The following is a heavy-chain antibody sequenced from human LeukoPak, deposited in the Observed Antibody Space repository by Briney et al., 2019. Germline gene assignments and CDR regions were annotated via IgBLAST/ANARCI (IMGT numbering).Heavy chain of an antibody. CDR1: GDSFNNYY. CDR2: IYFTGST. Sequence: PSETLSLTCTVSGDSFNNYYWHWIRQPPGKSLDWIGYIYFTGSTNYNPSLESRVTMSVDTSKNQFSLNLSSVTAADTAVYYCARDVFDYEGCFDYWGQGTLVTVSS. J-gene: IGHJ4*02. CDR3: ARDVFDYEGCFDY. D-gene: IGHD4-17*01. V-gene: IGHV4-59*12.